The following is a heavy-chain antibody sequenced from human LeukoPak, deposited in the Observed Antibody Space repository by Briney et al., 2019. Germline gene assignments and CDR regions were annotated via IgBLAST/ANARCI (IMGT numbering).Heavy chain of an antibody. V-gene: IGHV3-15*01. J-gene: IGHJ4*02. D-gene: IGHD3-22*01. Sequence: GGSLRLSCAASGFTFSNAWMSWVRQAPGKGLEWVGRIKSKTDGGTTDYAAPVKGRFTISRDDSKNTLYLQMNSLKTEDTAVYYCTTGITMIVVVRNYWGQGTLVTVSS. CDR3: TTGITMIVVVRNY. CDR2: IKSKTDGGTT. CDR1: GFTFSNAW.